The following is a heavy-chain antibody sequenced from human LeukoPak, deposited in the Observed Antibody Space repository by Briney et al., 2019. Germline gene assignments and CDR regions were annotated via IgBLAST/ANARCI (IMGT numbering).Heavy chain of an antibody. CDR1: GYTFTSYG. CDR3: ARDRPGYCSSTSCQGYYYYMDV. Sequence: SVKVSCKASGYTFTSYGISWVRQAPGQGLEWMGGIIPIFGTANYAQKFQGRVTITADESTSTAYMELSSLRSEDTAVYYCARDRPGYCSSTSCQGYYYYMDVWGKGTTVTVSS. D-gene: IGHD2-2*01. J-gene: IGHJ6*03. CDR2: IIPIFGTA. V-gene: IGHV1-69*13.